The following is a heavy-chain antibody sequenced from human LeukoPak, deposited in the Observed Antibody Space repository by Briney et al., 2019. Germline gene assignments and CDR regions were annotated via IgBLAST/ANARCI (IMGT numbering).Heavy chain of an antibody. V-gene: IGHV3-23*01. Sequence: GGSLRLSCAASGFTFSSYAMSWVRQAPGKGLEWVSAISGSGGSTYYADSVKGRFTISRDNSKNTLYLQMNSLRAEDTAVYYCAKKLRVGATTLDAFDIWGQGTMVSAS. CDR2: ISGSGGST. J-gene: IGHJ3*02. CDR1: GFTFSSYA. CDR3: AKKLRVGATTLDAFDI. D-gene: IGHD1-26*01.